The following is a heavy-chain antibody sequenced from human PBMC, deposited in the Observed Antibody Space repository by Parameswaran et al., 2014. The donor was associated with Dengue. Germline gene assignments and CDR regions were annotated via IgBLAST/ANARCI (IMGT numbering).Heavy chain of an antibody. Sequence: WVRQAPGQGLEWMGGSIPVFDTIPYAKKFQGRITITADESATTVFLQLNGLTSEDTAIYYCVADKSGRFDYWGQGTLVTVSS. V-gene: IGHV1-69*01. CDR2: SIPVFDTI. J-gene: IGHJ4*02. CDR3: VADKSGRFDY. D-gene: IGHD3-10*01.